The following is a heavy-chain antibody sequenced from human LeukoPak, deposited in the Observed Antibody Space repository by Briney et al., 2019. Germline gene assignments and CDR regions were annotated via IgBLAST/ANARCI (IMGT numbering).Heavy chain of an antibody. CDR2: IYHSGST. D-gene: IGHD1-26*01. CDR3: ARDSPLGWGELRRTFDI. J-gene: IGHJ3*02. CDR1: GGSISSGGYS. V-gene: IGHV4-30-2*01. Sequence: SETLSLTCAVSGGSISSGGYSWSWIRQPPGKGLEWIGYIYHSGSTYYNPSLKSRVTISVDRSKNQFSLKLSSVTAADTAVYYCARDSPLGWGELRRTFDIWGQGTMVTVSS.